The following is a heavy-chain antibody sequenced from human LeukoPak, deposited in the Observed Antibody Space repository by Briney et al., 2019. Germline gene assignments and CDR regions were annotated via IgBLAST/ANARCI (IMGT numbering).Heavy chain of an antibody. CDR3: ARVVITFGGVINWFDP. Sequence: ALVKVSCKASGGTFSSYAISWVRQAPGQGLEWMGGIIPIFGTANYAQKFQGRVTITTDESTSTAYMELSSLRSEDTAVYYCARVVITFGGVINWFDPWGQGTLVTVSS. J-gene: IGHJ5*02. CDR2: IIPIFGTA. CDR1: GGTFSSYA. D-gene: IGHD3-16*01. V-gene: IGHV1-69*05.